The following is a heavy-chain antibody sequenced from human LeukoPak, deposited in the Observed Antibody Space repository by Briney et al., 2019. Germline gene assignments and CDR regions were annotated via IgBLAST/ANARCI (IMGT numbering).Heavy chain of an antibody. CDR3: ARELAVAGTVYYYYCGMDV. CDR1: GFTFSSYW. J-gene: IGHJ6*02. V-gene: IGHV3-7*01. CDR2: IKQDGSEK. D-gene: IGHD6-19*01. Sequence: GGSLRLSCAASGFTFSSYWMSWVRQAPGKGLEWVANIKQDGSEKYYVDSVKGRFTISRDNAKNSLYLQMNSLRAEDTAVYYCARELAVAGTVYYYYCGMDVWGQGTTVTVSS.